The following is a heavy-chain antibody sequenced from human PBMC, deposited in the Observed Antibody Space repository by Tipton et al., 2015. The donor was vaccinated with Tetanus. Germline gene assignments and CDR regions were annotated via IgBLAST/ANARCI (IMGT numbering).Heavy chain of an antibody. CDR1: GFTFSSYW. J-gene: IGHJ3*02. Sequence: SLRLSCAASGFTFSSYWMSWVRQAPGKGLEWVANIKQDGSEKYYVDSVKGRFTISRDSAKNTLYLQMNSLRAEDTAVYSCARGGFDHAFDIWGQGTMVTVSS. CDR2: IKQDGSEK. D-gene: IGHD3-9*01. V-gene: IGHV3-7*01. CDR3: ARGGFDHAFDI.